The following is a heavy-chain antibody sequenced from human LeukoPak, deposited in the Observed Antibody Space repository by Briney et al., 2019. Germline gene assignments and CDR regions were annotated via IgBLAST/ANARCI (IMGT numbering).Heavy chain of an antibody. D-gene: IGHD5-12*01. CDR2: ITSSGTTK. CDR3: ARESSGYYPNNWFDR. CDR1: GFTFNDYY. Sequence: GGSLRLSCTASGFTFNDYYMSWIRQAPGKGLEWISYITSSGTTKYYADSVRGRFTISRDNAKNSLYLQMNSLRAEDTAVYYCARESSGYYPNNWFDRWGQGTLVTVSS. J-gene: IGHJ5*02. V-gene: IGHV3-11*04.